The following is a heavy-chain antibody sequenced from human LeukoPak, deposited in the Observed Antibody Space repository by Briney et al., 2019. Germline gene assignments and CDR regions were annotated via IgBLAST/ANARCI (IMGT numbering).Heavy chain of an antibody. V-gene: IGHV1-2*06. J-gene: IGHJ5*02. D-gene: IGHD3/OR15-3a*01. CDR3: ARVGVDLWFDP. CDR2: INPNSGGT. Sequence: ASVKVSCKASGYTFTGYYIHWLRQAPGQGVEWMGRINPNSGGTNYAQKFQGRVTMTRDTSISTAYMELSRLKSDDTAVYYCARVGVDLWFDPWGQGTLVTVSS. CDR1: GYTFTGYY.